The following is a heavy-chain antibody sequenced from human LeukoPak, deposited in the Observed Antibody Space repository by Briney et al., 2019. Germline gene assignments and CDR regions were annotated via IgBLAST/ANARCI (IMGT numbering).Heavy chain of an antibody. CDR1: GYTLTELS. CDR2: FDPEDGET. CDR3: ARDRRGRYCSTISCYLGCFDP. Sequence: ASVKVSCKVSGYTLTELSMHWVRQAPGKGLEWMGGFDPEDGETIYAQKFQGRVTMTEDTSTDTAYMELSSLRSDDTAVYHCARDRRGRYCSTISCYLGCFDPWGQGTLVTVSS. V-gene: IGHV1-24*01. J-gene: IGHJ5*02. D-gene: IGHD2-2*01.